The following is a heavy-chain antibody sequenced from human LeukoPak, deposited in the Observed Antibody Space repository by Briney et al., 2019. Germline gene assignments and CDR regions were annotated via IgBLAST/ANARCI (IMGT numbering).Heavy chain of an antibody. D-gene: IGHD5-12*01. CDR1: GGSFSGYY. V-gene: IGHV4-34*01. J-gene: IGHJ4*02. Sequence: SETLSLTCAVYGGSFSGYYWSWLRQPPGKGLEWIGEINHSGSTNYNPSLKSRVTISVDTSKNQFSLKLSSVTAADTAVYYCARLRGWLRFIRSTGYYFDYWGQGTLVTGSS. CDR3: ARLRGWLRFIRSTGYYFDY. CDR2: INHSGST.